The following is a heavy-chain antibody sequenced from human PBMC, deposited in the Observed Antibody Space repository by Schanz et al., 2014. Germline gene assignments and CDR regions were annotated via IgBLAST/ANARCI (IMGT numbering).Heavy chain of an antibody. J-gene: IGHJ4*02. Sequence: QVQLVQSGDEVKKPGASVKVSCKTSGYTFSDYGITWVRQAPGQGLEWMGWINPDSGGTNYAQKFQGRVTMTRDMSINTAYMELSRLRSDDSAVHYCARGRGFYDYWGQGTLVTVSS. V-gene: IGHV1-2*02. D-gene: IGHD3-10*01. CDR3: ARGRGFYDY. CDR2: INPDSGGT. CDR1: GYTFSDYG.